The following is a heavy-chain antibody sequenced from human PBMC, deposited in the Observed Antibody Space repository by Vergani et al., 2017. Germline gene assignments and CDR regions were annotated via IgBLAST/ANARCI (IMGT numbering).Heavy chain of an antibody. Sequence: QVQLQQWGAGLLKPSETLSLTCAVYGGSFSGYYWSWIRQPPGKGLEWIGEINHSGSTNYNPSLKSRVTISVDTSKNQFSLKLSSVTAADTAVYYCAMPVAGTDAEGPTFDYWGQGTLVTVSS. J-gene: IGHJ4*02. D-gene: IGHD6-19*01. CDR2: INHSGST. CDR3: AMPVAGTDAEGPTFDY. V-gene: IGHV4-34*01. CDR1: GGSFSGYY.